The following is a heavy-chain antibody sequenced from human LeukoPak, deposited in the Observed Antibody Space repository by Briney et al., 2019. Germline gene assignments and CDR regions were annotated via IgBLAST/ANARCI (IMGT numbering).Heavy chain of an antibody. CDR1: RYTFTGYY. J-gene: IGHJ4*02. V-gene: IGHV1-2*02. Sequence: GASVKVSCKASRYTFTGYYMSWVRQAPGQGLEWMGWINPNSGDTNYAQKFQGRVTMTRDTSIRTAYMELSRLRSDDTAVYYCARDSGLGYSGYDLAWWGQGTLVTVSS. D-gene: IGHD5-12*01. CDR3: ARDSGLGYSGYDLAW. CDR2: INPNSGDT.